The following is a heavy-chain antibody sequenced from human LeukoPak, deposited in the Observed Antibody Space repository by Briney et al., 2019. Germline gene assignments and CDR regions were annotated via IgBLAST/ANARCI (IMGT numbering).Heavy chain of an antibody. D-gene: IGHD4-17*01. J-gene: IGHJ4*02. Sequence: PGGSLRLSCAASRFSFSKYGMHWVRQAPGKGLEWVVFIRYDGTNKYYVDSVKGRFTISRNNSKNTLYLQMNSLRAEDTAVYYCAKDLYGDYGRGIDYWGQGTLVTVSS. CDR1: RFSFSKYG. CDR2: IRYDGTNK. V-gene: IGHV3-30*02. CDR3: AKDLYGDYGRGIDY.